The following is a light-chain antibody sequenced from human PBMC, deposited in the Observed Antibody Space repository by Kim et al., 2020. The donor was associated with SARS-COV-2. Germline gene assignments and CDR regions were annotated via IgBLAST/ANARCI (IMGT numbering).Light chain of an antibody. V-gene: IGKV3-11*01. CDR2: DTS. CDR1: QSISSD. CDR3: QQRSDWPLT. J-gene: IGKJ4*01. Sequence: WSPGERATLSGRASQSISSDLAWYQQKPGQAPSLLIDDTSKRAHDIPARFSGSGSGTDFTLTISSLEPEDFAFYYCQQRSDWPLTFGGGTKVDIK.